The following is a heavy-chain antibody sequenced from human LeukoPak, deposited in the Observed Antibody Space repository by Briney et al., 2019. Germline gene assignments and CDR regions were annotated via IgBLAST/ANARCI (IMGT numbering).Heavy chain of an antibody. D-gene: IGHD3-10*01. V-gene: IGHV1-69*13. Sequence: GASVKVSCKASGGTFSSYVISWVRQAPGQGLEWMGGIIPGFGTANYAQKFQGTVTITADVSATTVYMVLNSLRSEDTAVYYCAREPEPAITMVRGEVFDIRGQGTMVIVSS. CDR3: AREPEPAITMVRGEVFDI. CDR2: IIPGFGTA. CDR1: GGTFSSYV. J-gene: IGHJ3*02.